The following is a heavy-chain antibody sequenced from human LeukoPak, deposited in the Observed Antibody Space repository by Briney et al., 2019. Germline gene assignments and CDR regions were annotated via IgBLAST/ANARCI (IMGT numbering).Heavy chain of an antibody. CDR1: GGSISSHY. J-gene: IGHJ6*03. CDR2: IYYSWIT. Sequence: SETLSLTCTVSGGSISSHYWSWIRQPPGNRLEWIGYIYYSWITNYNPSLKSRVTISVDTSKNQFSLKLSSVTAADTAVYYCARDILSYSYYMDIWAKGPRSPSP. CDR3: ARDILSYSYYMDI. D-gene: IGHD3-10*01. V-gene: IGHV4-59*11.